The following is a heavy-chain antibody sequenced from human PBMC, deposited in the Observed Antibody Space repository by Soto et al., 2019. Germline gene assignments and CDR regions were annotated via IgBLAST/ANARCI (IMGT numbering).Heavy chain of an antibody. D-gene: IGHD6-13*01. Sequence: ESLKISCKGSGYKFASYWIGWVRQMPGKGLEWMGIIYPDDSDTTYSPSFQGQVTISADKSVNTAYLQWNNLRASDTAMYYCARPRFSSSWYRMDVWGQGTTVTVSS. V-gene: IGHV5-51*01. CDR1: GYKFASYW. CDR2: IYPDDSDT. CDR3: ARPRFSSSWYRMDV. J-gene: IGHJ6*02.